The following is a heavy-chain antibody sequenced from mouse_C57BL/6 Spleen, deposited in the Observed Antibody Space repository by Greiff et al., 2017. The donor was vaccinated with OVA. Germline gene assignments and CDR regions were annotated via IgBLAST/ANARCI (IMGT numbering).Heavy chain of an antibody. V-gene: IGHV1-26*01. J-gene: IGHJ4*01. CDR1: GYTFTDYY. CDR2: INPNNGGT. CDR3: AREGGSNY. D-gene: IGHD1-1*02. Sequence: EVQLQQSGPELVKPGASVKISCKASGYTFTDYYMNWVKQSHGKSLEWIGDINPNNGGTSYNQKFKGKATLTVDKSSSTAYMELRSLTSEDSAVYYCAREGGSNYWGQGTSVTVSS.